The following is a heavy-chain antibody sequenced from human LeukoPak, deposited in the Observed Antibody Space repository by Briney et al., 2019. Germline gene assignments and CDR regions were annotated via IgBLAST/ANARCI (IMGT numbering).Heavy chain of an antibody. J-gene: IGHJ5*02. V-gene: IGHV3-53*01. Sequence: AGGSLRLSCAASGFTGSHNYMSWVRQAPGKGLEWVSATHSSGGTYYADSAKGRFTISRDTSKNTLYLQINSLSVEDTAVYYCIVFGDSNHWGQGTLVTVSS. CDR2: THSSGGT. CDR1: GFTGSHNY. CDR3: IVFGDSNH. D-gene: IGHD4-17*01.